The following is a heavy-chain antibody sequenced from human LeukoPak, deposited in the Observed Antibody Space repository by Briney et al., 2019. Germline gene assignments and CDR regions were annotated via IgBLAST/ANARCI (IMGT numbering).Heavy chain of an antibody. Sequence: ASVKVSCKAFGYTFTSYGISWVRQAPGQGLEWMGWISGYNGNTKYAQKLQGRVTMTTDTSTSTAYMELRSLRSDDTAVYYCARGGRFLEWLLNNNRYGMDVWGQGTTVTVSS. CDR1: GYTFTSYG. J-gene: IGHJ6*02. D-gene: IGHD3-3*01. V-gene: IGHV1-18*01. CDR2: ISGYNGNT. CDR3: ARGGRFLEWLLNNNRYGMDV.